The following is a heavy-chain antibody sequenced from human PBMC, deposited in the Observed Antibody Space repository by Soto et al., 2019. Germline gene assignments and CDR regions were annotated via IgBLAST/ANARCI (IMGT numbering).Heavy chain of an antibody. D-gene: IGHD6-6*01. CDR1: GYTFTSYY. J-gene: IGHJ6*03. Sequence: GASVKVSCKASGYTFTSYYMHWVRQAPGQGLEWMGIINPSGGSTSYAQKFQGGVTMTRDTSTSTVYMELSSLRSEDTAVYYCARVSSSSTGGHYYYYMDVRAKRTTVTVSS. V-gene: IGHV1-46*03. CDR2: INPSGGST. CDR3: ARVSSSSTGGHYYYYMDV.